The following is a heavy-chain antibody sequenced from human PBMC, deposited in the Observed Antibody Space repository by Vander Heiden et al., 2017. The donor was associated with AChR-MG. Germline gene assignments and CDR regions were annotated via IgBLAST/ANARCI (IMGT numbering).Heavy chain of an antibody. CDR3: AKDKGDDY. CDR1: GFTFSSYG. Sequence: QVQLVESGGGVVQPGRSLRPSCAASGFTFSSYGIHRVRRAPGKGLGWVAVISYDGSNKYYADSVKGRFTISRDNSKNTLYLQMNSLRAEDTAVYYCAKDKGDDYWGQGTLVTVSS. V-gene: IGHV3-30*18. CDR2: ISYDGSNK. J-gene: IGHJ4*02.